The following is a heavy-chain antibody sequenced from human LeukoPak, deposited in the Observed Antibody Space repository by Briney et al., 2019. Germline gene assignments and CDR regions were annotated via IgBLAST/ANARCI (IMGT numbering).Heavy chain of an antibody. V-gene: IGHV3-23*01. J-gene: IGHJ4*02. Sequence: GGSLRLSCAASGFTFSSYALTWVRQAAGKGLEWVSAISGNGGSTNYAGSVKGRFTISRDNSKNTLYLQVNSLRAEDTAVYYCAKYRSAWSFDYWGQGTLVTVSS. CDR3: AKYRSAWSFDY. CDR2: ISGNGGST. D-gene: IGHD6-13*01. CDR1: GFTFSSYA.